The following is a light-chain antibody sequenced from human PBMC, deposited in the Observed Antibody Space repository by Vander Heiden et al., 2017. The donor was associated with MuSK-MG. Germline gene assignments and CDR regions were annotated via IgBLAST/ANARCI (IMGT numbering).Light chain of an antibody. CDR2: DAS. Sequence: EIVLTQSPATLSLSPGERATLSCRASQSVSPYLAWYQQKPGQAPRLLIYDASNRASGLPARFSGSGSGTDFTLTISSLEPEDFAVYYCQQRSIWPRSFGQGTKLEIK. CDR3: QQRSIWPRS. J-gene: IGKJ2*03. V-gene: IGKV3-11*01. CDR1: QSVSPY.